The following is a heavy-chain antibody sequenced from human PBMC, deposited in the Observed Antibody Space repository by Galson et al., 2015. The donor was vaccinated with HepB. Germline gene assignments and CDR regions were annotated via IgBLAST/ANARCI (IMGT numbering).Heavy chain of an antibody. D-gene: IGHD6-19*01. CDR1: GFTFSSSW. Sequence: SLRLSCAASGFTFSSSWMHWVRQAPGKGLVWVSRINSDGSSTSYADSVKGRFTIPRDNAKNTLHLQMNSLRAEDTAVYYCARNFNSGWDYWGQGTLVTVSS. CDR3: ARNFNSGWDY. CDR2: INSDGSST. V-gene: IGHV3-74*01. J-gene: IGHJ4*02.